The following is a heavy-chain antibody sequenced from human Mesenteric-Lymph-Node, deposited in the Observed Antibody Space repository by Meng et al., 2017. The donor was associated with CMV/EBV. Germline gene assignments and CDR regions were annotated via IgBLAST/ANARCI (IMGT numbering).Heavy chain of an antibody. Sequence: VYGGSFSGYYWSWIGRPPGKGLVWIGESKHSGSTSNSQSLKSRVTISVDTSKNQFSLKLSSVTAADTAVYYCARGTLYFWSGSHIDYWGQGTLVTVSS. CDR3: ARGTLYFWSGSHIDY. CDR1: GGSFSGYY. D-gene: IGHD3-3*01. J-gene: IGHJ4*02. CDR2: SKHSGST. V-gene: IGHV4-34*01.